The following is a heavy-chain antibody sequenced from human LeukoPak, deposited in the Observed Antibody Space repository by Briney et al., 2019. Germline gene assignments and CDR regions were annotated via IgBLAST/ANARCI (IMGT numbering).Heavy chain of an antibody. CDR3: ATENPQGSCGGGSCYLHY. D-gene: IGHD2-15*01. Sequence: SVKVSCKASGDTFNTYAITWLRQAPGQGLECLGAIIPLFKTTNYAQRFQGRVAITVDESTNTAYMELSSLTSEDTAVYYCATENPQGSCGGGSCYLHYWGQGTLVTVSS. V-gene: IGHV1-69*19. CDR2: IIPLFKTT. CDR1: GDTFNTYA. J-gene: IGHJ4*02.